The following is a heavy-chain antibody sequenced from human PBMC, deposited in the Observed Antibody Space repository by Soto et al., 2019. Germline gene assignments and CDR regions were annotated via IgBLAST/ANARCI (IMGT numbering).Heavy chain of an antibody. J-gene: IGHJ4*02. CDR1: GGSISSSSYY. V-gene: IGHV4-39*01. D-gene: IGHD5-18*01. CDR2: IYYSGST. Sequence: SETLSLTCTVPGGSISSSSYYWGWIRQPPGKGLEWIGSIYYSGSTYYNPSLKSRVTISVDTSKNQFSLKLSSVTAADTAVYYCARHLGYSYGPTDYWGQGTLVTVSS. CDR3: ARHLGYSYGPTDY.